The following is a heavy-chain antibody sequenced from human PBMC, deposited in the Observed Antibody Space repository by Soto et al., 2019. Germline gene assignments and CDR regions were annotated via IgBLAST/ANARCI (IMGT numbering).Heavy chain of an antibody. D-gene: IGHD6-6*01. V-gene: IGHV1-69*01. Sequence: QVQLVQSGAAVKKPGSSVKVSCKASGGTFSSYAISWVRQAPGQGLEWMGGIIPIFGTANYAQKFQGRVTITADEATSTAYMELSSLRSADTAVYYCARDSGYSSSSSSDWFDRWGQGTLITVSS. J-gene: IGHJ5*02. CDR1: GGTFSSYA. CDR2: IIPIFGTA. CDR3: ARDSGYSSSSSSDWFDR.